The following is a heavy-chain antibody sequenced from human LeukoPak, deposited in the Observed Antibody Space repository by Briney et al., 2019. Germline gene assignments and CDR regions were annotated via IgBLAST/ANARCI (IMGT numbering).Heavy chain of an antibody. V-gene: IGHV3-23*01. CDR2: ISGSGGST. J-gene: IGHJ3*02. D-gene: IGHD2-15*01. CDR1: GFTFSSYA. Sequence: GGSLRPSCAASGFTFSSYAMSWVRQAPGKGLEWVSAISGSGGSTYYADSVKGRFTISRDNSKNTLYLQMNSLRAEDTAVYYCATKDIVVVVAARAFDIWGQGTMVTVSS. CDR3: ATKDIVVVVAARAFDI.